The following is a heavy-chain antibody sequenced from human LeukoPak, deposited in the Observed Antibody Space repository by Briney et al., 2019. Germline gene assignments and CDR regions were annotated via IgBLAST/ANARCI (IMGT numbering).Heavy chain of an antibody. D-gene: IGHD1-26*01. Sequence: PGGSLRLSCAASGFTFGSYNMNWVRQAPGKGLEWVSYISSSSIIYYADSVKGRFTISRDNPKNSLYLQMNSLRAEDTAVYYCASGRPGEGFDCWGQGTLVTVSS. CDR3: ASGRPGEGFDC. V-gene: IGHV3-48*04. J-gene: IGHJ4*02. CDR1: GFTFGSYN. CDR2: ISSSSII.